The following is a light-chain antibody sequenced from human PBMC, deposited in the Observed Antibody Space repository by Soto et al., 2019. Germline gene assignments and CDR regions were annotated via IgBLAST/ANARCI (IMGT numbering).Light chain of an antibody. V-gene: IGLV7-46*01. CDR3: LLCFSGVWV. J-gene: IGLJ3*02. CDR1: TEAVTRGHY. CDR2: DTN. Sequence: QSALTQPASVSGSPGGTVTLTCGSSTEAVTRGHYPYWFQQRPGQAPTTLIYDTNNRHSWTPARVSGSLLGGKAALTLSGAQPEDEADYYCLLCFSGVWVFGGGTKLTVL.